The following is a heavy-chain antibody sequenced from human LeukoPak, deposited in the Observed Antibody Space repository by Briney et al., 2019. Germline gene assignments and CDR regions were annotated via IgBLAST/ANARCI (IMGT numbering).Heavy chain of an antibody. V-gene: IGHV4-39*07. J-gene: IGHJ4*02. Sequence: SETLSLTCTVSSGSISTSNYYWGWVRQPPGKALEWIGNIFYSGSAYYSPSLKSRVTISLDTSRNQFSLKLNSVTAADTAVYYCARGTMSWLLPAHPFDYWGQGTLVTVSS. CDR1: SGSISTSNYY. CDR3: ARGTMSWLLPAHPFDY. D-gene: IGHD3-22*01. CDR2: IFYSGSA.